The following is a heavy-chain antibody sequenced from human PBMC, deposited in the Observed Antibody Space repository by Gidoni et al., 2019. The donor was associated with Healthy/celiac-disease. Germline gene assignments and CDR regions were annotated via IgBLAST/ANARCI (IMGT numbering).Heavy chain of an antibody. CDR1: GFTFSSYG. J-gene: IGHJ2*01. V-gene: IGHV3-30*18. CDR3: AKESSDWYFDL. Sequence: QVQLVESGGGVVQPGRSLRLSCAASGFTFSSYGMHWVRQAPGKGLEWVVVISYDGSNKYYADSVKGRFTISRDNSKNTLYLQMNSLRAEDTAVYYCAKESSDWYFDLWGRGTLVTVSS. CDR2: ISYDGSNK.